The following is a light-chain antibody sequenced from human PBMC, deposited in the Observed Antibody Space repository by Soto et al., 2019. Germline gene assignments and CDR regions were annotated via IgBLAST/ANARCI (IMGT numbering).Light chain of an antibody. CDR3: QQYGSFPVT. V-gene: IGKV3-20*01. J-gene: IGKJ1*01. CDR1: QSVDIN. CDR2: GAS. Sequence: IVMTQSPATLSLSPGERATLSCRASQSVDINLAWYQQKPGQAPRLLSYGASSRATGIPDRFSGSGSGTEFILTISRLESEDFEVYYCQQYGSFPVTFGQGTKVDIK.